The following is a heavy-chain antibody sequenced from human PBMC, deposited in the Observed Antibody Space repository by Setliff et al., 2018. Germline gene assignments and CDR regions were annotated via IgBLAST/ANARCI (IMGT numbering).Heavy chain of an antibody. CDR3: ARANGSHDSSGYYWHY. D-gene: IGHD3-22*01. Sequence: ASVKVSCKASGYTFTTYAMNWVRQAPGQGLEWMGWINTNTGNPTYAQGFTGRFVFSLDTSVSTANLQISGLKAEDTAVYYCARANGSHDSSGYYWHYWGPGTLGTVS. CDR1: GYTFTTYA. V-gene: IGHV7-4-1*02. CDR2: INTNTGNP. J-gene: IGHJ4*02.